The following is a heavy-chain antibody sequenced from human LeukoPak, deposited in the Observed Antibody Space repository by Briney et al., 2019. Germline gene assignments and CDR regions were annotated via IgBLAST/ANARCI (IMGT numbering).Heavy chain of an antibody. CDR2: ISAYNGNT. Sequence: ASVKVSCKASGYTFTSYGISWVRQAPGQGLEWMGWISAYNGNTNYAQKLQGRVTMTTDTSTSTAYMELRSLRSDDTAVYYYARDPPPHIAAAGNRGFDYWGQGTLVTVSS. CDR3: ARDPPPHIAAAGNRGFDY. CDR1: GYTFTSYG. V-gene: IGHV1-18*01. J-gene: IGHJ4*02. D-gene: IGHD6-13*01.